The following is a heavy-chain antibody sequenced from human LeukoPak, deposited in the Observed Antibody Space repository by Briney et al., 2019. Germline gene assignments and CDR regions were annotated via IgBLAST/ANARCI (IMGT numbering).Heavy chain of an antibody. D-gene: IGHD2/OR15-2a*01. CDR2: IYYGGST. CDR3: ARVVLPPGGAFDI. V-gene: IGHV4-59*01. Sequence: PSETLSLTCTVSGGSISSYYWSWIRQPPGKGPEWIGYIYYGGSTNYNPSLKSRVAISVDTSKNQFSLKLSSVTAADTAVYYCARVVLPPGGAFDIWGQRTIVTVSS. J-gene: IGHJ3*02. CDR1: GGSISSYY.